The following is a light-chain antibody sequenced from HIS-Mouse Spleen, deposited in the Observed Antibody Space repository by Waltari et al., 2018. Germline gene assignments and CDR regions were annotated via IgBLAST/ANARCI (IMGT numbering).Light chain of an antibody. V-gene: IGLV2-11*01. CDR3: CSYAGSYTGV. Sequence: QSALTQPRSVSGSPGQSVTISCTGTSSDVGGYNYVSWYQLHPGKAPKLLMYDVSKRPSGVPDRFSGSKSGNTASLTISGLQAEDEADYYCCSYAGSYTGVFGTGTKVTVL. J-gene: IGLJ1*01. CDR2: DVS. CDR1: SSDVGGYNY.